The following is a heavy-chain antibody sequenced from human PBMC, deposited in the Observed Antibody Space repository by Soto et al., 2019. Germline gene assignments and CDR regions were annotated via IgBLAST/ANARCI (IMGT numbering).Heavy chain of an antibody. Sequence: QVQLVQSGAEVKKPGSSVKVSCKASGGTFSSYAISWVRQAPGQGLEWMGGIIPIFGTANYAQKFQGRVTITADESTSTAYMELSRLRSEDTAVYYCARALDNESTALWYASDIWGQGTMVTVSS. J-gene: IGHJ3*02. CDR1: GGTFSSYA. CDR2: IIPIFGTA. V-gene: IGHV1-69*01. CDR3: ARALDNESTALWYASDI. D-gene: IGHD3-10*01.